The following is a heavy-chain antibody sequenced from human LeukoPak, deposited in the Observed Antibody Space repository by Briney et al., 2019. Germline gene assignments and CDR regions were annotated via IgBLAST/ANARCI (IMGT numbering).Heavy chain of an antibody. CDR2: INAGNGNT. CDR1: GYTFTSYA. D-gene: IGHD4-17*01. V-gene: IGHV1-3*01. CDR3: ARDQGEYGDYVTFWDY. J-gene: IGHJ4*02. Sequence: GASVKVSCKASGYTFTSYAMHWVRQAPGQRLEWMGRINAGNGNTKYSQKFQGRVTITRDTSASTAYMELSSLRSEDTAVYYCARDQGEYGDYVTFWDYWGQGTLVTVSS.